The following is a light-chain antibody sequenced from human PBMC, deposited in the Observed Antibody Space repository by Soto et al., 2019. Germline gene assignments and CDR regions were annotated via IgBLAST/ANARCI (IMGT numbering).Light chain of an antibody. V-gene: IGKV1-39*01. CDR1: QSISTN. CDR2: AAS. CDR3: QQNYSIPIT. J-gene: IGKJ5*01. Sequence: DIHMTHSPASLSASVLYRVSITCLASQSISTNVNWYHQKPGKAPGLLIYAASRLQSGVPSRFSGSGSGTDFTLTITGLQPEDFATYYCQQNYSIPITFGQGTRLEI.